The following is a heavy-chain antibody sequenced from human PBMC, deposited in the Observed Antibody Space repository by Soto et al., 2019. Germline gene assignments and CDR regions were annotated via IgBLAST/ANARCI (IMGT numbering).Heavy chain of an antibody. CDR3: ARGRDIVVVPAAYNWFDP. Sequence: ASVKVSCTASGYTFTSYDINWVRQATGQGLEWMGWMNPNSGNTGYAQKFQGRVTMTRNTSVSTAYMELSSLRSEDTAVYYCARGRDIVVVPAAYNWFDPWGQGTLVTVSS. J-gene: IGHJ5*02. CDR1: GYTFTSYD. V-gene: IGHV1-8*01. D-gene: IGHD2-2*01. CDR2: MNPNSGNT.